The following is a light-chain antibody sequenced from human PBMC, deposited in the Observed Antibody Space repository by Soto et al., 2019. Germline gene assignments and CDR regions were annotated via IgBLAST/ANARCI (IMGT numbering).Light chain of an antibody. J-gene: IGLJ2*01. CDR3: SSLTTTNSLV. CDR1: SSDIGDYES. CDR2: QVS. Sequence: QSALTQPASVSGSPGQSITISCTGTSSDIGDYESVSWYQHHPGKAPKLIIYQVSNRSPGISDRFSGSKSANTASLTISGLQAEDEGDYYCSSLTTTNSLVFGAGTKVTVL. V-gene: IGLV2-14*01.